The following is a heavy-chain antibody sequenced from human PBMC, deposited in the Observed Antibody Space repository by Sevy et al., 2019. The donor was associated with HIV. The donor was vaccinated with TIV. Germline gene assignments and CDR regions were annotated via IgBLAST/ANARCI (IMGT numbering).Heavy chain of an antibody. CDR2: ISSRGSTI. CDR1: GFTFSDYY. Sequence: GGSLRLSCAASGFTFSDYYMSWIRQAPGKGLEWVSYISSRGSTIYYADSVKDRFTISRDNAKNSLYLQMNSLRAEDTAVYYCAREDRPIIMMQGPLRVFDIWGQGTMVTVSS. CDR3: AREDRPIIMMQGPLRVFDI. J-gene: IGHJ3*02. D-gene: IGHD3-22*01. V-gene: IGHV3-11*04.